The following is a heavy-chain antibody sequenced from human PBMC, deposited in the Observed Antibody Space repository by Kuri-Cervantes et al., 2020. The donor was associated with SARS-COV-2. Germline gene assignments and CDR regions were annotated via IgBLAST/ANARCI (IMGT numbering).Heavy chain of an antibody. J-gene: IGHJ4*02. D-gene: IGHD1-1*01. V-gene: IGHV3-15*01. CDR2: IKSRAEGGTT. Sequence: GESLKISCAASGFTFSSYAMHWVRQAPGGGLECVGRIKSRAEGGTTDYAAPVKGRFTISRDDSKNTLYLQMNSLQTEDTGVYYCGTSRAFDYWGRGTLVTVSS. CDR1: GFTFSSYA. CDR3: GTSRAFDY.